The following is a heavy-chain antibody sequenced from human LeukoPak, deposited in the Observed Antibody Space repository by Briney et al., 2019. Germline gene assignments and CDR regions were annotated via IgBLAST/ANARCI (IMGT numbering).Heavy chain of an antibody. CDR1: GVSISSYY. CDR3: ASSGGGDCLDY. Sequence: SETLSLTCTVSGVSISSYYWSWIRQPPGKGLEWIGYIYYSGSTNYNPSLKSRVTISVDTSKNQFSLKLSSVTAADTAVYYCASSGGGDCLDYWGQGTLVTVSS. CDR2: IYYSGST. D-gene: IGHD2-21*01. V-gene: IGHV4-59*01. J-gene: IGHJ4*02.